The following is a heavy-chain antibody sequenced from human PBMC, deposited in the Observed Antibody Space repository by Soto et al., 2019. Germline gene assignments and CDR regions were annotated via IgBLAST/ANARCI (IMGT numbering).Heavy chain of an antibody. CDR1: GGTFSTYT. D-gene: IGHD6-13*01. V-gene: IGHV1-69*04. J-gene: IGHJ4*02. CDR3: ARDLGQQLFDY. CDR2: IIPIIGII. Sequence: GASVKVSCKASGGTFSTYTITWVRQAPGQGLEWMGRIIPIIGIINYAQKLQGRVTMTTDTSTSTAYMELRSLRSDDTAVYYCARDLGQQLFDYWGQGTLVNVSS.